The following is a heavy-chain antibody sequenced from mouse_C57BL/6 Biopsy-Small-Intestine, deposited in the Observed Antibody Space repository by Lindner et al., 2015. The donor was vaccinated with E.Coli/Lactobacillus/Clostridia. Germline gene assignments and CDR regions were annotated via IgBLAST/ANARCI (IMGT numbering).Heavy chain of an antibody. D-gene: IGHD2-4*01. CDR3: ARSTTMITAWFAY. CDR1: GFNIKDDY. Sequence: VQLQESGAELVRPGASVKLSCTASGFNIKDDYMHWVKQRPEQGLEWIGRIDPASGNTKYAPKFQDKATITADTPSNTAYLQLSSLTSEDTAVYYCARSTTMITAWFAYWGQGTLVTVSA. V-gene: IGHV14-3*01. J-gene: IGHJ3*01. CDR2: IDPASGNT.